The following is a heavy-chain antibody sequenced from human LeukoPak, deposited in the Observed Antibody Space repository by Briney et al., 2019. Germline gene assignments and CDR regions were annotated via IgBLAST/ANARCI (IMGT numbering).Heavy chain of an antibody. V-gene: IGHV4-61*02. J-gene: IGHJ4*02. CDR1: GGSISSGTYY. CDR3: ASKWSPDIFFDY. CDR2: IYTSGST. D-gene: IGHD1-14*01. Sequence: SETLSLTCTVSGGSISSGTYYWNWIRQPAGKGLEWIGRIYTSGSTNYNPSLKSRVTISVDTSKNQFSLKLSSVTAADTAVYYCASKWSPDIFFDYWGQGTLVTVSS.